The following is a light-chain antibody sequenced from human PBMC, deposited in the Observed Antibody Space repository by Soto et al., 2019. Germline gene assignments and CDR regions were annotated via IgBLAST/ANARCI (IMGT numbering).Light chain of an antibody. Sequence: EIVLTQSPASLSVSPGERATLSCRASQSVRSKVAWYQQKPGQAPSLVIYDTYIRATGIPARFSGSGFGTEFTLPITSLQPVDFAVYYCQQYNDWPPLTIGGGTKVDVK. CDR2: DTY. CDR1: QSVRSK. V-gene: IGKV3-15*01. J-gene: IGKJ4*01. CDR3: QQYNDWPPLT.